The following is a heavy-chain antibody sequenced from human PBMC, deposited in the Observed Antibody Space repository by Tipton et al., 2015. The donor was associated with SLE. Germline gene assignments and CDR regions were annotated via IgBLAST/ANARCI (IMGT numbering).Heavy chain of an antibody. CDR2: IYHSGST. V-gene: IGHV4-34*01. CDR1: GGSFSGYY. CDR3: ARGPDGSSWSGYYFDY. J-gene: IGHJ4*02. Sequence: TLSLTCAVYGGSFSGYYWSWIRQPPGKGLEWIGSIYHSGSTYSNPSLKSRVTISVDTSKNQFSLKLSSVTAADTAVYYCARGPDGSSWSGYYFDYWGQGTLVTVSS. D-gene: IGHD6-13*01.